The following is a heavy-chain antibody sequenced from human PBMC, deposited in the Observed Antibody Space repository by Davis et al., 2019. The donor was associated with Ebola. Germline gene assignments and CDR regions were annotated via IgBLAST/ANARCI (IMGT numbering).Heavy chain of an antibody. D-gene: IGHD3-9*01. V-gene: IGHV3-74*01. Sequence: PGGSLRLSCAASGFTFSSYWMHWVRQAPGKGLVWVSRINSDGSSTSYADSVKGRFTISRDNAKNTLYLQMNSLRAEDTAVYYCAKGNFDWIYYYYGMDVWGQGTTVTVSS. CDR2: INSDGSST. J-gene: IGHJ6*02. CDR3: AKGNFDWIYYYYGMDV. CDR1: GFTFSSYW.